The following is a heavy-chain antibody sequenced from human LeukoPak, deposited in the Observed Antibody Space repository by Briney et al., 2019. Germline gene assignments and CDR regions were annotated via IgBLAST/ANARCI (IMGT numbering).Heavy chain of an antibody. V-gene: IGHV3-23*01. Sequence: GGSLRLSCAASGFTFSSYGMSWVRQAPGKGLEWVSAISGSGGSTYYADSVKGRFTISRDNSKNTLYLQMNSLRAEDTAVYYCAKWPDSLTDEDAFDIWGQGTMVTVSS. J-gene: IGHJ3*02. CDR1: GFTFSSYG. CDR2: ISGSGGST. CDR3: AKWPDSLTDEDAFDI. D-gene: IGHD1-14*01.